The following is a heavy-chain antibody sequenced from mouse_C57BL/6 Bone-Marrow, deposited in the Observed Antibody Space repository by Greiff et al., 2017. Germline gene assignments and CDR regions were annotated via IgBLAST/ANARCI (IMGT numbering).Heavy chain of an antibody. V-gene: IGHV1-81*01. J-gene: IGHJ1*03. CDR1: GYTFTSYG. CDR2: IYPRSGNT. CDR3: ARPLYYYGSSFYWYFDV. Sequence: QVQLKESGAELARPGASVKLSCKASGYTFTSYGISWVKQRTGQGLEWIGEIYPRSGNTYYNEKFKGKATLTADKSSSTAYMELRSLTSEDSAVYFCARPLYYYGSSFYWYFDVWGTGTTVTVSS. D-gene: IGHD1-1*01.